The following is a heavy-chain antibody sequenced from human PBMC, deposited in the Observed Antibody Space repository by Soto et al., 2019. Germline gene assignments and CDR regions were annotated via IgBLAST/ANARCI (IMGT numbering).Heavy chain of an antibody. V-gene: IGHV1-2*02. D-gene: IGHD1-26*01. CDR2: INSNSGGT. J-gene: IGHJ4*02. CDR1: GFTFTGYF. Sequence: ASVKVSCKASGFTFTGYFMHWVRQAPGQGLEWMGWINSNSGGTNYAQKFLGRVTMTRDTSISTAYMELSRLRSDDTAVYYCAILVGATSSDYWGQGTLVTVSS. CDR3: AILVGATSSDY.